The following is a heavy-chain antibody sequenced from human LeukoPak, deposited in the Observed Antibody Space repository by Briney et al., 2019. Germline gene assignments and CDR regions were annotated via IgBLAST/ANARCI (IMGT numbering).Heavy chain of an antibody. D-gene: IGHD4-17*01. CDR1: GGSISSSNW. V-gene: IGHV4-4*02. CDR2: IYHSGST. CDR3: ARRGTVTTWFDN. Sequence: SETLSLTCAVSGGSISSSNWWSWVRQPPGKGLEWIGEIYHSGSTNYNPSLKSRVTISVDKSKNQFSLKLSSVTAADTAVYYWARRGTVTTWFDNWGQGTLVTVPS. J-gene: IGHJ4*02.